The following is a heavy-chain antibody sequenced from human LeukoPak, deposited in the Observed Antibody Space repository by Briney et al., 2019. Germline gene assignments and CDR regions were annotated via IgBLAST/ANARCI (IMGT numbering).Heavy chain of an antibody. D-gene: IGHD3-9*01. J-gene: IGHJ3*01. CDR2: ISWDSGNQ. V-gene: IGHV3-9*01. Sequence: GGSLRLSCVGSGFSLDDYAMHWARQVPGKGLEWVSSISWDSGNQAYTDSVKGRFTISRDNDKNSLYLQMNSLRPEDTALYYCVKDMGFDLLKDAFHVWGQGTLVTVSS. CDR1: GFSLDDYA. CDR3: VKDMGFDLLKDAFHV.